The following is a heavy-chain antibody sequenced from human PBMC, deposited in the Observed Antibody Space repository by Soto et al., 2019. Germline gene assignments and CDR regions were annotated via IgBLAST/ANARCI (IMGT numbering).Heavy chain of an antibody. V-gene: IGHV1-69*01. J-gene: IGHJ4*02. CDR2: IIPIYVTA. D-gene: IGHD3-10*01. CDR3: ARDRGARGDF. Sequence: QVQLVQSGAEVKKPGSSVKVSCKASGDNFSTYPISWVRQAHGQGLEWMGGIIPIYVTANYAQKFRGRVTITADERTRTSYMELTNLRSEDTAVYYCARDRGARGDFWGQGTLVIVSS. CDR1: GDNFSTYP.